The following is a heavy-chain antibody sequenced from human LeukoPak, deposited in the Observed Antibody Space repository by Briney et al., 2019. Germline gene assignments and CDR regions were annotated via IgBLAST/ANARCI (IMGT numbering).Heavy chain of an antibody. CDR2: INPSGGST. Sequence: GASVKVSCKASGYTFTSYYMHWVRQAPGQGLEWMGIINPSGGSTSYAQKFQGRVTMTRDMSTSTVYMELSSLRSEDTAVYYCAKDRNFLWELQDYWGQGTLVTVSS. CDR1: GYTFTSYY. D-gene: IGHD1-26*01. V-gene: IGHV1-46*01. J-gene: IGHJ4*02. CDR3: AKDRNFLWELQDY.